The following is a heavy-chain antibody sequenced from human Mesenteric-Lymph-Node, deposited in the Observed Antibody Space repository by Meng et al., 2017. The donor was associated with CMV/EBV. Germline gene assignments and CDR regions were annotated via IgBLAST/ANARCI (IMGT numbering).Heavy chain of an antibody. V-gene: IGHV3-9*03. D-gene: IGHD3-10*01. CDR3: AKDFQASGSWIDY. J-gene: IGHJ4*02. Sequence: GGSLRLSCAVSGFTFDDYVIHWVRQLPGKGLEWVSRITWNCGSTGFVDSVKGRFTISRDNAKSSLILQMNSLSAGDMALYYCAKDFQASGSWIDYWGQGALVTVSS. CDR1: GFTFDDYV. CDR2: ITWNCGST.